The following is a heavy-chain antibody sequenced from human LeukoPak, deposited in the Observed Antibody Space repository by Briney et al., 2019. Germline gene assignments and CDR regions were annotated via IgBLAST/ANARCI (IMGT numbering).Heavy chain of an antibody. CDR3: ARETGSAVGSTDFDY. CDR1: GFTFSSYT. V-gene: IGHV3-30-3*01. D-gene: IGHD4-17*01. CDR2: ISYDGSNK. J-gene: IGHJ4*02. Sequence: GGSLRLSCAASGFTFSSYTIHWVRQAPGKGLEWVAVISYDGSNKYYADSVKGRFTISRDNSKNTLYLQMNSLRAEDTAVYYCARETGSAVGSTDFDYWGQGTLVTVSS.